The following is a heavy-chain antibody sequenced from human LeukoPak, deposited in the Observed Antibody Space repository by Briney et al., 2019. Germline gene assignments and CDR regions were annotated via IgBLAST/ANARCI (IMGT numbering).Heavy chain of an antibody. V-gene: IGHV4-59*01. D-gene: IGHD6-6*01. CDR1: GGSISRYY. J-gene: IGHJ5*02. CDR3: AGGLPKQYGSSPRWFDP. CDR2: IYYSGST. Sequence: PSETLSLTCTVSGGSISRYYWSWIRQPPGKGLEWIGYIYYSGSTNYNPSLKSRVTISLDTSKSLFSLKLRSVTAADTAVYYCAGGLPKQYGSSPRWFDPWGQGILVTVSS.